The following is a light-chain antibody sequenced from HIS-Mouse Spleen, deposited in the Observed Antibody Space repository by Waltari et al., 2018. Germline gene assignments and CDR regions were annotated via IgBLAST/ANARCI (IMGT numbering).Light chain of an antibody. CDR1: SSDVGSHNL. CDR2: EGS. V-gene: IGLV2-23*01. J-gene: IGLJ3*02. CDR3: CSYAGSSTWV. Sequence: QSALTQPASVSGSPGQSITISCPGTSSDVGSHNLFPWYQQHPGKAPKLMIYEGSKRPSGVSNRFSGSKSGNTASLTISGLQAEDEADYYCCSYAGSSTWVFGGGTKLTVL.